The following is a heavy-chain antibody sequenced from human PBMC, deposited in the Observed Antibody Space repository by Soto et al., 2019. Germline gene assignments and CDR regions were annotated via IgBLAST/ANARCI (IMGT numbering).Heavy chain of an antibody. Sequence: QVHLQESGPGLLKPSQTLSLTCTVSGGSLRNSGYYGTWIRHYPGRGLEWLGYIFHTGRVYYNPSLSGRVVIAVDTSNNQFSLNLTSVTAADTAVYYCATCGHTYGKAFDIWGQGTLVTVS. V-gene: IGHV4-31*03. CDR3: ATCGHTYGKAFDI. D-gene: IGHD5-18*01. J-gene: IGHJ3*02. CDR2: IFHTGRV. CDR1: GGSLRNSGYY.